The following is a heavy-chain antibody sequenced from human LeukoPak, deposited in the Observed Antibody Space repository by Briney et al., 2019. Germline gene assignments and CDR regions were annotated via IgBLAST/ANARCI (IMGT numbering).Heavy chain of an antibody. Sequence: GASVKVSCKASGGTLSSYAISWVRQAPGQGLEWMGGIIPIFGTANYAQKFQGRVTITADKSTSTAYVELSSLRSEDTAVYYCARERDGSRYYYWGQGTLVTVSS. CDR1: GGTLSSYA. V-gene: IGHV1-69*06. D-gene: IGHD1-1*01. CDR3: ARERDGSRYYY. CDR2: IIPIFGTA. J-gene: IGHJ4*02.